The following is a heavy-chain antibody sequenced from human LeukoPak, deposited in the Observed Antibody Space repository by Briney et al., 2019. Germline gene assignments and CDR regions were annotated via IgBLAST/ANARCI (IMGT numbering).Heavy chain of an antibody. V-gene: IGHV4-30-4*08. Sequence: SQTLSLTCTVSGGSISSGAYYYSWIRQPPGKGLEWIGYIYYSGSTYYNPSLKSRVSISVDTSKNQFSLKLSSVTAADTAVYYCARVDSGGFDFDYWGQGTLVTVSS. D-gene: IGHD2-15*01. J-gene: IGHJ4*02. CDR3: ARVDSGGFDFDY. CDR2: IYYSGST. CDR1: GGSISSGAYY.